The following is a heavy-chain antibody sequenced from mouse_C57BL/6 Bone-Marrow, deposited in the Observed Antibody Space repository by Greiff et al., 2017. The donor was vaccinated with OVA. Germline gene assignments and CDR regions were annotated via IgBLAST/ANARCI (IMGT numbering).Heavy chain of an antibody. Sequence: EVKVEESGGGLVQPGGSLKLSCAASGFTFSDYYMYWVRQTPEKRLEWVAYISNGGGSTYYPATVKGRFTISRDNAKNTLYLQLSRLKSEDTAMYYCARKGYGSSFAYWGQGTLVTVSA. CDR1: GFTFSDYY. V-gene: IGHV5-12*01. J-gene: IGHJ3*01. CDR3: ARKGYGSSFAY. CDR2: ISNGGGST. D-gene: IGHD1-1*01.